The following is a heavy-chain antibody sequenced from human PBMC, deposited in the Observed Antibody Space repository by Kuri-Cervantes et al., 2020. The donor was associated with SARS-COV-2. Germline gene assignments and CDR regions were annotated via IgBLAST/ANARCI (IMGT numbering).Heavy chain of an antibody. D-gene: IGHD4-17*01. CDR1: GGSISSYY. J-gene: IGHJ5*02. CDR2: IYYSGST. CDR3: ARELGLTTVNWFDP. Sequence: ESLKISCTVSGGSISSYYWSWIRQPPGKGLEWIGYIYYSGSTNYNPSLKSRVTISVDTSENQFSLKLSSVTAADTAVYYCARELGLTTVNWFDPWGQGTLVTVSS. V-gene: IGHV4-59*01.